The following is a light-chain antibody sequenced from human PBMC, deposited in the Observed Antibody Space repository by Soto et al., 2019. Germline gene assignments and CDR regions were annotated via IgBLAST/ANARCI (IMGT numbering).Light chain of an antibody. CDR3: QQYNSYWT. V-gene: IGKV1-5*03. CDR1: QSISGW. Sequence: DIQMTQSPSTLSASVGDRVTITCRASQSISGWLAWYQQKPGRAPKLLIYKASSLESGVPSRFSGRGSGTEFTLTISSLQPDDFATYYCQQYNSYWTFGQGTKVEIK. J-gene: IGKJ1*01. CDR2: KAS.